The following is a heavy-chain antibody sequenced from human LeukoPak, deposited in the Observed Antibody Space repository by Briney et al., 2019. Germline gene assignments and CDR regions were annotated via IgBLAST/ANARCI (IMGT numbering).Heavy chain of an antibody. D-gene: IGHD3-3*01. CDR2: ISGSGGST. J-gene: IGHJ4*02. CDR3: ADDFWSGYSPLG. CDR1: GFTFSSYA. V-gene: IGHV3-23*01. Sequence: GGSLRLSCAASGFTFSSYAMSWVRQAPGKGLEWVSAISGSGGSTYYAGSVKGRFTISRDNSKNTLYLQMNSLRAEDTAVYYCADDFWSGYSPLGWGQGTLVTVSS.